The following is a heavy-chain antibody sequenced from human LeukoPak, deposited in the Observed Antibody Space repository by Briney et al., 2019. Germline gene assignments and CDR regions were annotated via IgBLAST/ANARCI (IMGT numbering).Heavy chain of an antibody. Sequence: PSETLSLTCTVSGGSMSSSRYYWGWIRQPPGKGLEWVGNIYYSGTTYFNPSLESRVNMSVDTSKSQFSLNLSSVTATDTAVYYCARSAYYYDGIADYWGQGVLATVSS. CDR3: ARSAYYYDGIADY. D-gene: IGHD3-22*01. V-gene: IGHV4-39*01. CDR1: GGSMSSSRYY. CDR2: IYYSGTT. J-gene: IGHJ4*02.